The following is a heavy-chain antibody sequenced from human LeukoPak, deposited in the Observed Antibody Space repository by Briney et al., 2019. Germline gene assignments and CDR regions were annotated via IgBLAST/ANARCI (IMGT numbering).Heavy chain of an antibody. Sequence: GASVKVSCKASGYTFTGYYMHWVRQAPGQGLEWMGWINPNSGVTNYAQKFQGRVTMTRDTSISTAYMELSRLRSDDTAVYYCARIGYYDTSVFDYWGQGTLVAVSS. CDR1: GYTFTGYY. CDR3: ARIGYYDTSVFDY. CDR2: INPNSGVT. J-gene: IGHJ4*02. D-gene: IGHD3-22*01. V-gene: IGHV1-2*02.